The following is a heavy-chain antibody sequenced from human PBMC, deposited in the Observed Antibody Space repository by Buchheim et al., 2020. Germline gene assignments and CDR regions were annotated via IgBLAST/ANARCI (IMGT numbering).Heavy chain of an antibody. V-gene: IGHV4-39*01. Sequence: QLQLQESGPGLVKPSETLSLTCTVSGGSISSSSYYWGWIRQPPGKGLEWIGSIYYSGSTYYNPSLKSRVTISVDTSKNQFSLKLRSVTAADTAVYYCARVASGYDFWSGYYDFYYYYGMDVWGQGTT. D-gene: IGHD3-3*01. CDR1: GGSISSSSYY. J-gene: IGHJ6*02. CDR2: IYYSGST. CDR3: ARVASGYDFWSGYYDFYYYYGMDV.